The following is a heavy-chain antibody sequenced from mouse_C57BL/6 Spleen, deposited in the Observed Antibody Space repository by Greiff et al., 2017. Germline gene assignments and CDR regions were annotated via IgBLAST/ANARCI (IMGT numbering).Heavy chain of an antibody. J-gene: IGHJ1*03. CDR1: GYTFTGYW. CDR3: ARGDYYYGSSYGYFDV. D-gene: IGHD1-1*01. CDR2: ILPGSGST. Sequence: VQLQQSGAELMKPGASVKLSCKATGYTFTGYWIEWVKQRPGHGLEWIGEILPGSGSTNYNEKFKGKATFTAVTSSNTAYMQLSSLTTEDSAIYYCARGDYYYGSSYGYFDVWGTGTTVTVSS. V-gene: IGHV1-9*01.